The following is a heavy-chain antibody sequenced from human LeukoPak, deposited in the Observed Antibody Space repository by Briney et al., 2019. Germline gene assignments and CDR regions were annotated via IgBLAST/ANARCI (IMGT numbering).Heavy chain of an antibody. CDR2: IKQDGSEK. J-gene: IGHJ4*02. V-gene: IGHV3-7*01. CDR1: GFTFSDFY. D-gene: IGHD2-2*01. Sequence: KSGGSLRLSCAASGFTFSDFYMSWIRQAPGKGLEWVANIKQDGSEKYYVDSVKGRFTISRDNAKNSLYLQMNSLRAEDTAVYYCARDRLGYCSSTSCYRVYWGQGTLVTVSS. CDR3: ARDRLGYCSSTSCYRVY.